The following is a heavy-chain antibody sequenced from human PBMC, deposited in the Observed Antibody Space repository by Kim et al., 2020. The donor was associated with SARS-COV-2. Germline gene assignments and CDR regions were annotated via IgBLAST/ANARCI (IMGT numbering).Heavy chain of an antibody. V-gene: IGHV1-69*13. Sequence: SVKVSCKASGGTFSSYAISWVRQAPGQGLEWMGGIIPIFGTANYAQKFQGRVTITADESTSTAYMELSSLRSEDTAVYYCARAPYCGGDCYWWFDPWGQGTLVTVSS. CDR1: GGTFSSYA. CDR3: ARAPYCGGDCYWWFDP. CDR2: IIPIFGTA. J-gene: IGHJ5*02. D-gene: IGHD2-21*02.